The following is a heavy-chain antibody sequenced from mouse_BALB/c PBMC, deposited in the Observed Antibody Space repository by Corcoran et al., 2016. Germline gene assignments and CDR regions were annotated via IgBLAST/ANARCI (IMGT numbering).Heavy chain of an antibody. V-gene: IGHV1S29*02. CDR1: GYTFTDYN. J-gene: IGHJ4*01. CDR3: ARMELFYAMDY. CDR2: IYPYNGGT. Sequence: EVQLQQSGPELVKPGASVKISCKASGYTFTDYNMHWVKQSHGKSLEWIGYIYPYNGGTGYNQKFKSKATLTVDNSSSTAYMELRSLTSDDSAVYYCARMELFYAMDYWCQGTSVTVFS. D-gene: IGHD4-1*01.